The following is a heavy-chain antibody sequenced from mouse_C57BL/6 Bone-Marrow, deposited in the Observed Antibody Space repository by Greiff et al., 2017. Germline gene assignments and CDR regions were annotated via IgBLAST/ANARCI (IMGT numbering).Heavy chain of an antibody. CDR3: ARNRIYYGNYGYAMDY. CDR1: GFSLTSYA. Sequence: VKLMESGPGLVAPSQSLSITCTVPGFSLTSYAISWVRQPPGKGLEWLGVIWTGGGTNYNSALKSRLSISNDKSKSQVFLKMNRLQTDDTARYYCARNRIYYGNYGYAMDYRGQGTSVTVSS. J-gene: IGHJ4*01. V-gene: IGHV2-9-1*01. CDR2: IWTGGGT. D-gene: IGHD2-1*01.